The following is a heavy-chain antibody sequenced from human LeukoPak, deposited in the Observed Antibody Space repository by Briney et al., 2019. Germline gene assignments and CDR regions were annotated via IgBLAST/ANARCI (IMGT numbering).Heavy chain of an antibody. CDR2: ISSGSSYI. CDR3: ATLRVVAATPADDY. Sequence: GGSLRLSCAASGFTFSSYSMNWVRQAPGKGLEWVSSISSGSSYIYYADSVKGRFTISRDNAKNSLYLQMNSLRAEDTAVYYCATLRVVAATPADDYWGQGTLVTVSS. CDR1: GFTFSSYS. V-gene: IGHV3-21*01. J-gene: IGHJ4*02. D-gene: IGHD2-15*01.